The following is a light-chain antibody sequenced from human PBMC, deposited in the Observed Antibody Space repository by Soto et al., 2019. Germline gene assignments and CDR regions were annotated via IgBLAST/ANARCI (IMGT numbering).Light chain of an antibody. V-gene: IGKV3-20*01. CDR1: QSVSSSY. Sequence: EIVLTQSPGTLSLSPGERATLSCRASQSVSSSYLAWYQQKPGQAPRLLIYGASSRATGIPDRFSGSGSGTDFTLTISRLEPEDFAVYYCQQYGRSPGLFTFGPGPKVDI. CDR3: QQYGRSPGLFT. J-gene: IGKJ3*01. CDR2: GAS.